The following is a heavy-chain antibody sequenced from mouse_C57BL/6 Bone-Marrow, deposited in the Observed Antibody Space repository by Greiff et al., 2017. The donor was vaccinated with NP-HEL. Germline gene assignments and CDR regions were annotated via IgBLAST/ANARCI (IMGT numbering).Heavy chain of an antibody. CDR1: GYTFTSYT. CDR3: ASRLPLNFDY. Sequence: QVQLQQSGAELARPGASVKMSCKASGYTFTSYTMHWVKQRPGQGLEWIGYINPSSGYTKYNQKFKDKATLTADKSSSTAYMQLSSLTSEDSAVYYCASRLPLNFDYWGQGTTLTVSS. V-gene: IGHV1-4*01. CDR2: INPSSGYT. J-gene: IGHJ2*01. D-gene: IGHD2-2*01.